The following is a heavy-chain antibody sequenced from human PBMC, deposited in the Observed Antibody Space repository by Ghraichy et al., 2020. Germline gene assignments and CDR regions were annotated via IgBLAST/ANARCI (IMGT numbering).Heavy chain of an antibody. Sequence: SETLSLTCAVYGGSFSGYYWSWIRQPPGKGLEWIGEINHSGSTNYNPSLKSRVTISVDTSKNQFSLKLSSVTAADTAVYYCASSFRVMITFGGVAPFDYWGQGTLVTVSS. CDR2: INHSGST. J-gene: IGHJ4*02. CDR3: ASSFRVMITFGGVAPFDY. D-gene: IGHD3-16*01. V-gene: IGHV4-34*01. CDR1: GGSFSGYY.